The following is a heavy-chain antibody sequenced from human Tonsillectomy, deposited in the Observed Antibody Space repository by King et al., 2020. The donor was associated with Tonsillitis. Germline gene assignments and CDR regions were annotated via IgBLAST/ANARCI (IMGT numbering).Heavy chain of an antibody. CDR3: ARHWCGGGSCYGGGDFDY. CDR1: GGSISSKSYY. Sequence: LQLQESGPGLVKPSETLSLTCTVSGGSISSKSYYWGWIRQSPGTGLEWIGSIYYSGNTYYNPSLKSRVTISVDTSKNQFSLKLNSVTAADTAVYYCARHWCGGGSCYGGGDFDYWGQGTLVTVSS. CDR2: IYYSGNT. V-gene: IGHV4-39*01. D-gene: IGHD2-15*01. J-gene: IGHJ4*02.